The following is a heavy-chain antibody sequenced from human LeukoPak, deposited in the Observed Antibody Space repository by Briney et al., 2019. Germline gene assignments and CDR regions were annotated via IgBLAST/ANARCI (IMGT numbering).Heavy chain of an antibody. J-gene: IGHJ4*02. Sequence: GGSLRLSCAASGFTFSSYGMHWVRQAPGKGLEWVAVISYDGSNKYYAGSVKGRFTISRDNSKNTLYLQMNSLRAEDTAVYYCAKDMYYYDSSGYFFDYWGQGTLVTVSS. CDR2: ISYDGSNK. V-gene: IGHV3-30*18. D-gene: IGHD3-22*01. CDR3: AKDMYYYDSSGYFFDY. CDR1: GFTFSSYG.